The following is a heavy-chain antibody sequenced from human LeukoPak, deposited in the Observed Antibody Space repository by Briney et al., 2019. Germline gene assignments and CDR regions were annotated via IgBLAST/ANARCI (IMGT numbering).Heavy chain of an antibody. Sequence: ASVKVSCKASGGTFSSYTISWVRQAPGQGLEWMGGIIPIFGTANYAQKFQGRVTITTDESTSTAYMELSSLRSEDTAVYYCARDSQGSGFYAFDIWGQGTMVTVSS. CDR3: ARDSQGSGFYAFDI. J-gene: IGHJ3*02. V-gene: IGHV1-69*05. CDR1: GGTFSSYT. D-gene: IGHD3-22*01. CDR2: IIPIFGTA.